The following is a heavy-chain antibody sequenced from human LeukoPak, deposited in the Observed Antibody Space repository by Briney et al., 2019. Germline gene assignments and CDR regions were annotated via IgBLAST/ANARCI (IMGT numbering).Heavy chain of an antibody. D-gene: IGHD3-10*01. J-gene: IGHJ5*02. CDR1: GYSVSSGYY. CDR3: ARQVGLWFGELFFWFDP. Sequence: PSETLSLTCSVSGYSVSSGYYWGWIRQPPGKGLEWIGSVYYSGSTYYNPSLKSRVTISVDTSKNQFSLKLSSVTAADTAVYYCARQVGLWFGELFFWFDPWGQGTLVTVSS. V-gene: IGHV4-38-2*02. CDR2: VYYSGST.